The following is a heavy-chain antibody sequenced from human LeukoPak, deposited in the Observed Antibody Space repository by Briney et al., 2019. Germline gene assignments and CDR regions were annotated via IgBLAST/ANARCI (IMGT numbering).Heavy chain of an antibody. CDR2: ISSSGSTI. V-gene: IGHV3-11*01. CDR3: ARERGRRGYYDSSGYYMESSY. D-gene: IGHD3-22*01. J-gene: IGHJ4*02. Sequence: PGRSLRLSCAASGFTFSDYYMSWIRQAPGKGLEWVSYISSSGSTIYYADSVKGRFTISRDNAKNSLYLQMNSLRAEDTAVYYCARERGRRGYYDSSGYYMESSYWGQGTLVTVSS. CDR1: GFTFSDYY.